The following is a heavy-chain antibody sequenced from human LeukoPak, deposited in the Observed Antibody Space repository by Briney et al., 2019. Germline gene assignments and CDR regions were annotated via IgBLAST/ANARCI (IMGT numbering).Heavy chain of an antibody. CDR2: ISSSSSYI. J-gene: IGHJ4*02. D-gene: IGHD6-19*01. Sequence: PGGSLRLSCAASGFTFSSYSMNWVRQAPGKGLEWVSSISSSSSYIYYADSVKGRFTISRDNAKNSLYLQMNSLRAEDTAVYYCATKEFSGWYFVYWGQGTLVTVSS. V-gene: IGHV3-21*01. CDR1: GFTFSSYS. CDR3: ATKEFSGWYFVY.